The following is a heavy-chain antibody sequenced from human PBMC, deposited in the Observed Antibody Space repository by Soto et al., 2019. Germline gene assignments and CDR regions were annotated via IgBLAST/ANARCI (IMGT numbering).Heavy chain of an antibody. CDR3: ARKVSGSTGRPDLWYFDL. CDR2: ISGGGDAT. D-gene: IGHD3-10*01. V-gene: IGHV3-23*01. J-gene: IGHJ2*01. CDR1: GFTFSGYA. Sequence: EVQLLDSGGGLVQPGGSLRLSCAASGFTFSGYALTWVRQAPGKGLEWVSAISGGGDATFYADSVKGRFTISRDNSKNALYLQMTALRAEDTAVYYCARKVSGSTGRPDLWYFDLWGRGTLGTVSS.